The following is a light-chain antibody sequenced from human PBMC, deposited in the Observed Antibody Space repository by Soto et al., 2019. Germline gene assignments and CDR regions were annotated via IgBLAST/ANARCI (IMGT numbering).Light chain of an antibody. CDR3: QHYHSHYA. V-gene: IGKV1-5*03. Sequence: DIPMTQSPSTLSASVGDRVTITCRASQYLYRWLAWYQQKPGKAPKLLIYKASTLEAGVPSGFSGSGSDTEFTVTISRLQPDVSANYYCQHYHSHYAFGQGTKLEIK. CDR1: QYLYRW. CDR2: KAS. J-gene: IGKJ2*01.